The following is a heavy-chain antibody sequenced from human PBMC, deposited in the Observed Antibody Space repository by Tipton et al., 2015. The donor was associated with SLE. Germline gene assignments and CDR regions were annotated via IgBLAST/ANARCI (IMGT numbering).Heavy chain of an antibody. D-gene: IGHD1-26*01. J-gene: IGHJ4*02. CDR1: GFTVSSNY. CDR2: IYSGGST. CDR3: ARDPLGGNYYVEGGY. Sequence: VQLVQSGGGLVQPGGSLRLSCAASGFTVSSNYMSWVRQAPGKGLEWVSGIYSGGSTYYADSVKGRFTISRHNSKNTLYPQMNSLRAEDTAVYYCARDPLGGNYYVEGGYWGQGTLVTVSS. V-gene: IGHV3-53*04.